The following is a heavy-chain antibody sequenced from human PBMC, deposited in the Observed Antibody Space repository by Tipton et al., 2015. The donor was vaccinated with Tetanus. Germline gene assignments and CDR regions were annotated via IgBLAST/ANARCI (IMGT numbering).Heavy chain of an antibody. CDR1: GGSITGYF. D-gene: IGHD3-16*02. J-gene: IGHJ4*02. CDR3: ARHDLRLGELSLLSPFDY. V-gene: IGHV4-4*07. Sequence: TLSLTCSVSGGSITGYFWSWIRQPAGKGLEWIGNIYSSENSKYNPSLKSRATMSVDTSKNQFSLRLSSVTAADTAVYYCARHDLRLGELSLLSPFDYWGQGTLVTVSS. CDR2: IYSSENS.